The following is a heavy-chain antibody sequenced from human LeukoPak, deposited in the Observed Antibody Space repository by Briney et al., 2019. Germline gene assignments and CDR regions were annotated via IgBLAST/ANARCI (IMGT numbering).Heavy chain of an antibody. V-gene: IGHV4-34*01. CDR2: INHSGST. CDR1: GGSFSGYY. CDR3: ARQTGSRLFILP. Sequence: SETLSLTCAVYGGSFSGYYWSWIRQPPGKGLEWIGEINHSGSTNYNPSLKSRVTISVDTSKNQFSLKLSSVTAADTAVYYCARQTGSRLFILPGGQGTLVTVSS. D-gene: IGHD3/OR15-3a*01. J-gene: IGHJ4*02.